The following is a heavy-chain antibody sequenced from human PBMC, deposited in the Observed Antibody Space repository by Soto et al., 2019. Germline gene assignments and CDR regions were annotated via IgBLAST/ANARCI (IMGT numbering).Heavy chain of an antibody. CDR3: ARQRSGWYNWFDP. Sequence: PSETLSLTCSVSGGSISSSSYYWGWIRQPPGKGLEWIGSIYYSGSIYYNPSLKSRVTISVDTSKNQFSLKLSSVTAAETAGYYCARQRSGWYNWFDPWGQGILVTV. D-gene: IGHD6-19*01. CDR1: GGSISSSSYY. CDR2: IYYSGSI. J-gene: IGHJ5*02. V-gene: IGHV4-39*01.